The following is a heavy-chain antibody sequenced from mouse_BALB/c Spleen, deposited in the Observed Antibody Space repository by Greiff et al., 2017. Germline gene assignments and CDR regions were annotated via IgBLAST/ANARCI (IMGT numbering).Heavy chain of an antibody. CDR2: IDPYNGGT. V-gene: IGHV1S135*01. J-gene: IGHJ4*01. CDR3: ARWARYDGGMDY. Sequence: EVKLQESGPELVKPGASVKVSCKASGYAFTSYNMYWVKQSHGKSLEWIGYIDPYNGGTSYNQKFKGKATLTVDKSSSTAYMHLNSLTSEDSAVYYCARWARYDGGMDYWGQGTSVTVSS. CDR1: GYAFTSYN. D-gene: IGHD2-14*01.